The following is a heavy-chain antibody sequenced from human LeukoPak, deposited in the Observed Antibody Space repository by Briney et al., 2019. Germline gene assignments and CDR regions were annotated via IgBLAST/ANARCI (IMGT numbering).Heavy chain of an antibody. CDR3: ARSGRVLQLGPDLQKYYFDY. Sequence: KPSETLSLTCTVSGGSISSSSYYWGWIRQPPGKGLEWIGSIYYSGSTYYNPSLKSRVTISVDTSKNQFSLKLSSVTAADTAVYYCARSGRVLQLGPDLQKYYFDYWGQGTLVTVSS. CDR2: IYYSGST. D-gene: IGHD1-1*01. J-gene: IGHJ4*02. CDR1: GGSISSSSYY. V-gene: IGHV4-39*07.